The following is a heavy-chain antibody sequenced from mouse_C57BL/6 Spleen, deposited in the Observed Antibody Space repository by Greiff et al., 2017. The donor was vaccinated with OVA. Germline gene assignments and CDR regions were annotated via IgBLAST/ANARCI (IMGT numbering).Heavy chain of an antibody. V-gene: IGHV1-81*01. CDR1: GYTFTSYG. J-gene: IGHJ3*01. Sequence: QVQLKQSGAELARPGASVKLSCTASGYTFTSYGISWVKQRTGKGLEWIGAIYPRSGNIYYNENVKGKATLTAEKASSTAYMELRSLRSEDSAVYFCARDGETAKATAWFAYWGQGTLVTVSA. CDR3: ARDGETAKATAWFAY. CDR2: IYPRSGNI. D-gene: IGHD3-2*02.